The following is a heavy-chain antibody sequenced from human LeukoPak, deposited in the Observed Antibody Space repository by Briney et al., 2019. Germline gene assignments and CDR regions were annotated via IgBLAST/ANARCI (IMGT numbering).Heavy chain of an antibody. CDR3: ARVVGNSVYFDY. Sequence: PSETLSLTCTVSGYSISSGYYWGWIRQPPGKGLEWIGSIYHSGSTYYNPSLKSRVTISVDTSKNQFSLKLSSVTAADTAVYYCARVVGNSVYFDYWGQGTLVTVSS. V-gene: IGHV4-38-2*02. J-gene: IGHJ4*02. CDR2: IYHSGST. D-gene: IGHD4-23*01. CDR1: GYSISSGYY.